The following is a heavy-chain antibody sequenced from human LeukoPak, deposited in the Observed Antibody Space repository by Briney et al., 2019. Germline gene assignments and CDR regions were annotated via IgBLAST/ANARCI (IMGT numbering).Heavy chain of an antibody. J-gene: IGHJ4*02. V-gene: IGHV5-51*01. D-gene: IGHD3-22*01. Sequence: GESLKISCKGSVYSFTSYWIGWVRQMPGKGPEWMGIIYPGDSDSRYSPSLQGQVTISADKSISTAYLQWSNLKASDTAMYYCARGDYDSSGYYLSYWGQGTLVTVSS. CDR2: IYPGDSDS. CDR1: VYSFTSYW. CDR3: ARGDYDSSGYYLSY.